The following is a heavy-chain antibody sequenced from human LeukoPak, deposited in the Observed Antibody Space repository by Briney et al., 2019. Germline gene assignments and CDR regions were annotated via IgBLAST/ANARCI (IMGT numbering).Heavy chain of an antibody. V-gene: IGHV3-21*01. CDR3: ARRSTNWFDP. Sequence: EWVSSISSSSSYICYADSVKGRFTISRDNAKNSLYLQMNSLRAEDTAVYYCARRSTNWFDPWGQGTLVTVSS. J-gene: IGHJ5*02. CDR2: ISSSSSYI.